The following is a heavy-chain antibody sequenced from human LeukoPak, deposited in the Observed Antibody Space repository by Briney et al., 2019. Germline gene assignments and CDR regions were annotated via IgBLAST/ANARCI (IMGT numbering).Heavy chain of an antibody. CDR2: ISASGHYT. CDR1: GFTFSNSA. D-gene: IGHD3-16*01. V-gene: IGHV3-23*01. J-gene: IGHJ6*03. CDR3: VKDGAWGDYYFYFYIDV. Sequence: GGSLRLSCEASGFTFSNSAMAWVRQAPGKGLEWVSGISASGHYTYNADSGKGRFTISRDNSKNTLYLQMNSLRAEDTALYFCVKDGAWGDYYFYFYIDVWGKGTTVNVSS.